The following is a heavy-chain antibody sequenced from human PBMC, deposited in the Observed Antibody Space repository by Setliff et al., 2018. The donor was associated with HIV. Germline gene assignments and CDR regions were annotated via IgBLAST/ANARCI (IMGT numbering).Heavy chain of an antibody. Sequence: GESLKISCKGFGYSFTNYWIGWVRQMPGKGLEWMGIIYPADSHTSYRPSFQGNVTISADRSISTAYLQWSSLKASDTAIYYCAREGARCTSVRCYTPDYWGQGTLVTVSS. CDR3: AREGARCTSVRCYTPDY. CDR2: IYPADSHT. V-gene: IGHV5-51*01. D-gene: IGHD2-2*02. J-gene: IGHJ4*02. CDR1: GYSFTNYW.